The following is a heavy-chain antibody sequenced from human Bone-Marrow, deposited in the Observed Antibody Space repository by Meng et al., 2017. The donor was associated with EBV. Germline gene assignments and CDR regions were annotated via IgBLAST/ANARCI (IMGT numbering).Heavy chain of an antibody. CDR1: GYTFTGYY. CDR3: ARMSYGSGSYYNWFDP. Sequence: QVQLVPAGTEVKKPGASVTVSCKASGYTFTGYYMHWVRQAPGQRLEWMGRINPNSGGTNYAQKFQGRVTMTRDTSISTAYMELSRLRSDDTAVYYCARMSYGSGSYYNWFDPWGQGTLVTVSS. CDR2: INPNSGGT. D-gene: IGHD3-10*01. V-gene: IGHV1-2*06. J-gene: IGHJ5*02.